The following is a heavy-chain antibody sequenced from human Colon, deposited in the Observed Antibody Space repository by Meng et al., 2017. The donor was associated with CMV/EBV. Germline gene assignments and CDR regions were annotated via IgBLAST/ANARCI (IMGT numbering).Heavy chain of an antibody. J-gene: IGHJ4*02. CDR3: ARGGMIALRAKFDS. CDR1: GRNFNDYH. CDR2: ISHSGST. D-gene: IGHD2-21*01. V-gene: IGHV4-34*01. Sequence: AVSGRNFNDYHWSWIRQSPERGLEWIGEISHSGSTYYNQSLKSRLTMSVDTSKNHFSLNMTSVAAADTAVYYCARGGMIALRAKFDSWGQGTLVTVSS.